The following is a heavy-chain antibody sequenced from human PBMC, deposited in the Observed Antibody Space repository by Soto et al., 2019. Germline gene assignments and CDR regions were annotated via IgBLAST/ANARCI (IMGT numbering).Heavy chain of an antibody. D-gene: IGHD2-21*02. V-gene: IGHV3-30-3*01. CDR3: ARSYCGDDCALDY. Sequence: QVQLVESGGGVVQPGRSLRLSCAASGFTFSSYVMHWVRQAPGKGLEWVVVISKDGSNKHYADSVKGRFTISRDNSKNTLYLQMNSLRAEDTAVNYCARSYCGDDCALDYWGQGTLVTV. CDR1: GFTFSSYV. J-gene: IGHJ4*02. CDR2: ISKDGSNK.